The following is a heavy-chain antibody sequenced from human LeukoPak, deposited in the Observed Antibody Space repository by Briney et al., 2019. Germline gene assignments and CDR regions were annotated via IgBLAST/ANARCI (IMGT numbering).Heavy chain of an antibody. Sequence: ASVKVSCKASGYTFTVYYMHWVRQAPGQGLEWMGRINPNSGGTNYAQKFQGRVTMTRDTSISTAYMELSRLRSDDTAVYYCARDGWELLFAFDIWGQGTMVTVSS. D-gene: IGHD1-26*01. CDR2: INPNSGGT. J-gene: IGHJ3*02. CDR3: ARDGWELLFAFDI. CDR1: GYTFTVYY. V-gene: IGHV1-2*06.